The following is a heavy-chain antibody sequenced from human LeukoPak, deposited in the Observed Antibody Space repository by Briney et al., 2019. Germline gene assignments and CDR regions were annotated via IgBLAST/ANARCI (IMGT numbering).Heavy chain of an antibody. J-gene: IGHJ4*02. Sequence: PGGSLRLSCAASGFTFSSYAMHWVRQAPGKGLEWVAVISYDGSNKYYADSVKGRFTISRDNSKNTLYLQMNSLRAEDTAVYYCARGAPRGYCSSTSCYHYWGQGTLVTVSS. CDR1: GFTFSSYA. D-gene: IGHD2-2*01. CDR3: ARGAPRGYCSSTSCYHY. V-gene: IGHV3-30-3*01. CDR2: ISYDGSNK.